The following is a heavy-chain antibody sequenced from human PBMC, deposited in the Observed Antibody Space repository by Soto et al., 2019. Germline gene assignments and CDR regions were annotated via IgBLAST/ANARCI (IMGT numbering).Heavy chain of an antibody. J-gene: IGHJ6*02. CDR3: ARDTSGGWFGELLGGMDV. D-gene: IGHD3-10*01. CDR1: GYTFTGYY. Sequence: QVQLVQSGAEVKKPGASVKVSCKASGYTFTGYYMHWVRQAPGQGLEWMGWINPNSGGTNYAQKFQGWVTMTRDTSISTAYMELGRLRSDDTAVYYCARDTSGGWFGELLGGMDVWGQGTTVTVSS. CDR2: INPNSGGT. V-gene: IGHV1-2*04.